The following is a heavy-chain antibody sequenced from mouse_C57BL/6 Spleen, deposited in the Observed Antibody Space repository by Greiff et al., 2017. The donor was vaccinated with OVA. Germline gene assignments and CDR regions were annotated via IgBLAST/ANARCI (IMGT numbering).Heavy chain of an antibody. Sequence: VQLQQSGPVLVKPGASVKMSCKASGYTFTDYYMNWVKQSHGKSLEWIGVINPYNGGTSYNQKFKGKATLTVDKSSSTAYMELNSLTSEDAAVYYCARGDYDDYWGQGTTLTVSS. CDR2: INPYNGGT. CDR1: GYTFTDYY. V-gene: IGHV1-19*01. CDR3: ARGDYDDY. D-gene: IGHD2-4*01. J-gene: IGHJ2*01.